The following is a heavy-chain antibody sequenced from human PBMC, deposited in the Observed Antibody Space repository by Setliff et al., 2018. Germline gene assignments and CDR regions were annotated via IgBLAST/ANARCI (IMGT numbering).Heavy chain of an antibody. CDR1: GGSISNYY. Sequence: SETLSLTCTVSGGSISNYYWSWIRQSPGKGLEWIGYIHYSGSTNYNPSLKSRVTISVDTSKNQFSLKLSSVTAADTAVYYCARVYSSSSMMGYYYYYMDVWGKGTTVTVSS. J-gene: IGHJ6*03. D-gene: IGHD6-6*01. V-gene: IGHV4-59*01. CDR2: IHYSGST. CDR3: ARVYSSSSMMGYYYYYMDV.